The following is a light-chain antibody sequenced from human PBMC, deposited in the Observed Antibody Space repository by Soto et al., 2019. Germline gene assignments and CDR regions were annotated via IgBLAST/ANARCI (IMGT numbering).Light chain of an antibody. CDR3: QQYGSSGT. CDR1: QSVSGY. CDR2: GAS. V-gene: IGKV3-20*01. Sequence: EIVLTQSPATLSLSPGERATLSCRASQSVSGYLAWYQQKPGQAPRLPIYGASSRATGIPDRFSGSGSGTDFTLTISRLEPEDFAVYYCQQYGSSGTFGQGTKVDIK. J-gene: IGKJ1*01.